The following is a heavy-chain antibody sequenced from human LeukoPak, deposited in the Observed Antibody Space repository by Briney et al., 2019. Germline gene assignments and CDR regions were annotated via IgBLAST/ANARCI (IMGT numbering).Heavy chain of an antibody. Sequence: QPGGSLRLSCAASGFTFSSYSMNWVRQAPGKGLEWVSYISSSSSTIYYADSVKGRFTISRDNAKNSLYLQMNSLRAEDTAVYYCAKVFKVGAYYYDSSGYQFRGAFDIWGQGTMVTVSS. CDR2: ISSSSSTI. V-gene: IGHV3-48*01. CDR1: GFTFSSYS. D-gene: IGHD3-22*01. J-gene: IGHJ3*02. CDR3: AKVFKVGAYYYDSSGYQFRGAFDI.